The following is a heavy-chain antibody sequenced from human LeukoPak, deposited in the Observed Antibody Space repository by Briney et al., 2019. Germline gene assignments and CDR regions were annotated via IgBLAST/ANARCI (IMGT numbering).Heavy chain of an antibody. Sequence: NPSETLSLTCAVYGGSFSGYYWSWIRQPPGKGLEWIGSIYYSGSTYYNPSLKSRVTISVDTSKNQFSLKLSSVTAADTAVYYCARVYSGSYPRSNNWFDPWGQGTLVTASS. CDR3: ARVYSGSYPRSNNWFDP. CDR2: IYYSGST. V-gene: IGHV4-34*01. D-gene: IGHD1-26*01. J-gene: IGHJ5*02. CDR1: GGSFSGYY.